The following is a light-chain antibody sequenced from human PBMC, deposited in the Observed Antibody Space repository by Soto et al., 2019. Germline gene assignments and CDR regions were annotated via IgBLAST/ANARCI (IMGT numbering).Light chain of an antibody. CDR1: QTISNRL. Sequence: SPGERATLSCRASQTISNRLLAWYQQKPGQSPRLLIYGASSRATGIPDRFIGSGSGIDFTLTISRLEPEDFAVYACQQYGRAPTTFGQGTRLEIK. CDR2: GAS. V-gene: IGKV3-20*01. J-gene: IGKJ5*01. CDR3: QQYGRAPTT.